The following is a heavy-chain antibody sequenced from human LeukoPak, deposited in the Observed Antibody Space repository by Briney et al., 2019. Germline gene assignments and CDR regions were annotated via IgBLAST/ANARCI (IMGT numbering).Heavy chain of an antibody. Sequence: QPGGSLRLSCAASGFTFSSYGMHWVRQAPGKGLEWVAVIWYDGSNKYYADSVKGRFTNSRDNSKNTLYLQMNSLRAEDTAVYYCARFRGGSSYYYYYGMDVWGQGTTVTVSS. D-gene: IGHD6-13*01. CDR1: GFTFSSYG. CDR3: ARFRGGSSYYYYYGMDV. CDR2: IWYDGSNK. V-gene: IGHV3-33*01. J-gene: IGHJ6*02.